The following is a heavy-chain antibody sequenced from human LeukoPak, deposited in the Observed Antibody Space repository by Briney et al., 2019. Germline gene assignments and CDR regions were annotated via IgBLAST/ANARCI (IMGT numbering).Heavy chain of an antibody. V-gene: IGHV4-39*07. CDR1: GGSISSSSYY. CDR3: ARGGGDYDFWSGYYTVFDY. D-gene: IGHD3-3*01. CDR2: IYYSGSI. J-gene: IGHJ4*02. Sequence: SETLSLTCTVSGGSISSSSYYWGWIRQPPGKGLEWIGSIYYSGSIYYNPSLKCRVTISVDTSKNQFSLKLSSVTAADTAVYYCARGGGDYDFWSGYYTVFDYWGQGTLVTVSS.